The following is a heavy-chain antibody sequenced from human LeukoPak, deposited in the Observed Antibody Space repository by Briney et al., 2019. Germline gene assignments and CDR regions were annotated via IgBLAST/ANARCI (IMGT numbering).Heavy chain of an antibody. J-gene: IGHJ4*02. CDR2: INPNSGGT. V-gene: IGHV1-2*02. CDR3: ARARTIWSDYYFDY. D-gene: IGHD3-3*01. Sequence: ASVKVSCKASGYTFTGYYMHWVRQAPGQGLEWMGWINPNSGGTNYAQKFQGRVTMTRDTSISTAYMELSRLRSDDTAVYYCARARTIWSDYYFDYWGQGTLVTVSS. CDR1: GYTFTGYY.